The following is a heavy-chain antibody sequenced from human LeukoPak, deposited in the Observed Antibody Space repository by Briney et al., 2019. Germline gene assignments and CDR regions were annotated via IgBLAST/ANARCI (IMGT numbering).Heavy chain of an antibody. Sequence: GGSLRLSCAASGFTFSSYGMHWVRQAPGKGLEWVAVISYDGSNKYYADSVKGRFTISRDNSKNTLYLQMNSLRPEDTAVYYCARARSAGYGPLDAFDIWGQGTMVTVSS. V-gene: IGHV3-30*03. D-gene: IGHD4-17*01. CDR1: GFTFSSYG. CDR2: ISYDGSNK. CDR3: ARARSAGYGPLDAFDI. J-gene: IGHJ3*02.